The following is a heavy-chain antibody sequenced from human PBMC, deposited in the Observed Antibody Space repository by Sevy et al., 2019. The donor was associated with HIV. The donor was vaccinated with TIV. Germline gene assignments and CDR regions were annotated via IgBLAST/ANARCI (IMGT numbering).Heavy chain of an antibody. CDR2: ISKSSSYI. CDR1: GSSFESFA. CDR3: TRGSGIDYYEKGMDL. V-gene: IGHV3-21*04. D-gene: IGHD3-10*01. Sequence: GGSLRLSCAASGSSFESFAMNWVRQAPGKGLEWVAYISKSSSYIYYADEVKGRFTVSRDNAKNSRFLQMNSLGAEDTAIYYCTRGSGIDYYEKGMDLWGQGTTVTVSS. J-gene: IGHJ6*02.